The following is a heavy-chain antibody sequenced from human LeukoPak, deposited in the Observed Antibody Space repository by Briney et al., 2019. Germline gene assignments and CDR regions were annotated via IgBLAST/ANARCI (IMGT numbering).Heavy chain of an antibody. CDR1: GFTVSSNY. CDR3: ARGGGLDV. Sequence: GGSLRLSCATSGFTVSSNYMSWVRQAPGKGLEWVSVIYDSGTTYYADSVKGRFLIFRDTSKNTVDLQMNSLRVEDTAVYYCARGGGLDVWGQGATVTVSS. V-gene: IGHV3-53*01. CDR2: IYDSGTT. D-gene: IGHD3-16*01. J-gene: IGHJ6*02.